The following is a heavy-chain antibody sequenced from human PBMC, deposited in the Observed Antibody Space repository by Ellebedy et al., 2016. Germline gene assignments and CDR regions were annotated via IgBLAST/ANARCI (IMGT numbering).Heavy chain of an antibody. J-gene: IGHJ4*02. CDR2: INANGDDT. D-gene: IGHD5-18*01. V-gene: IGHV3-23*01. CDR1: GFSFNSHA. Sequence: GESLKISCAASGFSFNSHAMNWVRQAPGKGLEWVSSINANGDDTYYADSVMGRFTISRDNSKNTLYLQMNSLGAEDTAVYYCARVEDTAMVGYFDYWGQGTLVTVSS. CDR3: ARVEDTAMVGYFDY.